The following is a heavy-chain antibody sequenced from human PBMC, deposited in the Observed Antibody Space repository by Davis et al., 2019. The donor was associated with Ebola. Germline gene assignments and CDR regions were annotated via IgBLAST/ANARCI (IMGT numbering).Heavy chain of an antibody. CDR1: GGSFSGYY. J-gene: IGHJ4*02. CDR2: IYYSGST. Sequence: SETLSLTCAVYGGSFSGYYWSWIRQPPGKGLEWIGYIYYSGSTYYNPSLKSRVTISVDTSKNQFSLKLSSVTAADTAVYYCARADVLLWFGELSYWGQGTLVTVSS. V-gene: IGHV4-30-4*01. D-gene: IGHD3-10*01. CDR3: ARADVLLWFGELSY.